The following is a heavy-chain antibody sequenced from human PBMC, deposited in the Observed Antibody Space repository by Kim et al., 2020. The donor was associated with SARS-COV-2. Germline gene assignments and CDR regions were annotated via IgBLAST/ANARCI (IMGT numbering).Heavy chain of an antibody. V-gene: IGHV1-69*13. CDR2: IIPIFGTA. CDR3: ARGYEDIVVVVAATRYYYYGMDV. J-gene: IGHJ6*02. D-gene: IGHD2-15*01. CDR1: GGTFSSYA. Sequence: SVKVSCKASGGTFSSYAISWVRQAPGQGLEWMGGIIPIFGTANYAQKFQGRVTITADESTSTAYMELSSLRSEDTAVYYCARGYEDIVVVVAATRYYYYGMDVWGQGTTVTVA.